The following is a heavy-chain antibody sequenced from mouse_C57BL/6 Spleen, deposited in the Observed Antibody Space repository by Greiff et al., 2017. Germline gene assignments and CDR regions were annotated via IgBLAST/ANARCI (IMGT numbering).Heavy chain of an antibody. V-gene: IGHV1-80*01. D-gene: IGHD1-1*01. CDR3: ARPSYYGSSYEADYFDY. CDR1: GYAFSSYW. Sequence: QVQLQQSGAELVKPGASVKISCKASGYAFSSYWMNWVKQRPGKGLEWIGQISPGDGDTNYNGKFKGKATLTADKSSSTAYMQRSSLTSEDSAVYFCARPSYYGSSYEADYFDYGGQGTTLTVSS. J-gene: IGHJ2*01. CDR2: ISPGDGDT.